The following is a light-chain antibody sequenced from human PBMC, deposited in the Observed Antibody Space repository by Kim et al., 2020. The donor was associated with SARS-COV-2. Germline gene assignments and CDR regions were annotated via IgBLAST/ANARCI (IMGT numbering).Light chain of an antibody. J-gene: IGKJ2*01. CDR3: QQYNSYSYS. Sequence: GGRVTITCRASQNLESWLAWYQQRPRQPPKLLIYDASILQSGVPSRFSGNGSGTEFSLTISNLQPDDFETYFCQQYNSYSYSFGQGTKLEI. CDR2: DAS. V-gene: IGKV1-5*01. CDR1: QNLESW.